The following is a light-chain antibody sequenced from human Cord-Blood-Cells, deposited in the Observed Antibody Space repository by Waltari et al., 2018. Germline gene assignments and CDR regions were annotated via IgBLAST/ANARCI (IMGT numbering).Light chain of an antibody. CDR2: DAS. J-gene: IGKJ2*01. CDR3: QQYNST. Sequence: DIKMTQSPSTLSASVGDRVTITCRASQSISSWLAWYQQKPGKAPKLRIYDASSLESGVPSRFSGSGSGTEFTLTISSLQPDDFATYYCQQYNSTFGQGTKLEIK. CDR1: QSISSW. V-gene: IGKV1-5*01.